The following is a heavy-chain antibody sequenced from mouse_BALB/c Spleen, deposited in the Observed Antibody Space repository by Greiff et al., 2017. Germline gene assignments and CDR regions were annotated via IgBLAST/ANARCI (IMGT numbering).Heavy chain of an antibody. CDR1: GYSITSDYA. Sequence: EVHLVESGPGLVKPSQSLSLTCTVTGYSITSDYAWNWIRQFPGNKLEWMGYISYSGSTSYNPSLKSRISITRDTSKNQFFLQLNSVTTEDTATYYCARFLMVTTAWFAYWGQGTLVTVSA. V-gene: IGHV3-2*02. CDR3: ARFLMVTTAWFAY. D-gene: IGHD2-2*01. J-gene: IGHJ3*01. CDR2: ISYSGST.